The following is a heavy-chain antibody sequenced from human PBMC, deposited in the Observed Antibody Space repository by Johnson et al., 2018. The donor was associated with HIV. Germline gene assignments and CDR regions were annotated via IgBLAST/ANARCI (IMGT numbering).Heavy chain of an antibody. V-gene: IGHV3-30*19. J-gene: IGHJ3*02. D-gene: IGHD3-3*01. Sequence: VQLLESGGGVVQPGGSLRLSCAASGFTFSSYGMHWVRQAPGKGLEWVAVISYDGSNKYYADSVKGRFTISRDNSKNTLYLQMNSLRAEDTAVYYCARDGYHNFWSGYYRDDAFDIWGQGTMVTVSS. CDR3: ARDGYHNFWSGYYRDDAFDI. CDR2: ISYDGSNK. CDR1: GFTFSSYG.